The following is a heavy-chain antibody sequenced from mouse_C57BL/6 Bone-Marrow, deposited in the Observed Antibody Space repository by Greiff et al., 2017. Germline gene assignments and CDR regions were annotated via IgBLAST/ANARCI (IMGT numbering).Heavy chain of an antibody. Sequence: QVQLQQPGAELVMPGASVKLSCKASGYTFTSYWMHWVKQRPGQGLEWIGEIDPSDSYTNYNQKFKGKSTLTVAKSSSTAYMQLSSLTSEDSAVYYCAREGTYYGSRGWYFDVWGTGTTVTVSS. CDR3: AREGTYYGSRGWYFDV. CDR2: IDPSDSYT. V-gene: IGHV1-69*01. D-gene: IGHD1-1*01. J-gene: IGHJ1*03. CDR1: GYTFTSYW.